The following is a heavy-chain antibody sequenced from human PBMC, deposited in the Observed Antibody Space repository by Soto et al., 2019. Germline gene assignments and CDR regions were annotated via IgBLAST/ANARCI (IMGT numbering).Heavy chain of an antibody. CDR2: IYPDDSDI. CDR1: GYSFNTYW. Sequence: EVQLVQSGAEVKMPGESLQISCKGSGYSFNTYWIGWVRQMPGKGLEWMGVIYPDDSDIRYSPSFQGQVTISADKSISTAYLQWSSLKASDSGIYYCARRTGLLYSDWGQGTLVTVSS. D-gene: IGHD2-21*01. CDR3: ARRTGLLYSD. V-gene: IGHV5-51*01. J-gene: IGHJ4*02.